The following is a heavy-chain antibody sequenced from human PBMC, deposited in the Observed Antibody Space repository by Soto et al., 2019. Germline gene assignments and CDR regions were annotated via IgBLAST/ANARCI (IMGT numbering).Heavy chain of an antibody. CDR1: GLTFSSFA. Sequence: EVQLLESGGGLVQPGGSLRLSCAASGLTFSSFAMSWVRQAPGKGLEWVSAIDTSGCGTYYADSVKGRFTISRDNSKNTLYLQMNSLRAEDTAVYYAVKSSRTLGDSWGQGTLVTVSS. J-gene: IGHJ4*02. CDR2: IDTSGCGT. D-gene: IGHD6-13*01. V-gene: IGHV3-23*01. CDR3: VKSSRTLGDS.